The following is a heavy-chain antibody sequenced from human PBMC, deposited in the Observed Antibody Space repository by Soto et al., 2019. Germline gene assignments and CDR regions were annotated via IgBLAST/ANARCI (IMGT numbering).Heavy chain of an antibody. CDR3: ANGPFLLEWLSPLES. Sequence: EVQLLESGGGLVQPGGSLRLSCAASGFTFSSYAMSWVRQAPGKGLEWVSAISGSGGSTYYADSVKGRFTISRDNSKNTLYLQMNSLRAEDTAVYYCANGPFLLEWLSPLESWGQGTLVTVSS. CDR1: GFTFSSYA. D-gene: IGHD3-3*01. V-gene: IGHV3-23*01. J-gene: IGHJ5*01. CDR2: ISGSGGST.